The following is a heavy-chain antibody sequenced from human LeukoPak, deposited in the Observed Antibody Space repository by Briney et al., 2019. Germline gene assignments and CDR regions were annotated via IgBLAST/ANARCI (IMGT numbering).Heavy chain of an antibody. Sequence: ASVKVSCKASGYTFTSYYMHWVRQAPGQGLEWMGIINPSGGSTSYAQKFQGRVTMTRDMSTSTAYMELRSLRSDDTAVYYCARDRYGEYCGGDCSKYYYYYMDVWGKGTTVTISS. V-gene: IGHV1-46*01. CDR1: GYTFTSYY. CDR2: INPSGGST. CDR3: ARDRYGEYCGGDCSKYYYYYMDV. D-gene: IGHD2-21*02. J-gene: IGHJ6*03.